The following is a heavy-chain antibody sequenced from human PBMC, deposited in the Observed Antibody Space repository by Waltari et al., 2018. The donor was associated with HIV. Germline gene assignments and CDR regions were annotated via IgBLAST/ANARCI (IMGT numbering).Heavy chain of an antibody. CDR1: GYPLTSYS. CDR3: AREKNIPEKYHGMDV. J-gene: IGHJ6*02. CDR2: INAGNGNT. Sequence: QVQLVQSGAEGKKPGASVKVSCKASGYPLTSYSMHWVRQAPGRRFEWMGWINAGNGNTKYSQKMQGRVTITRDTSASTAYMELTSLRSEDTAVYYCAREKNIPEKYHGMDVWGQGTTVTVSS. V-gene: IGHV1-3*01.